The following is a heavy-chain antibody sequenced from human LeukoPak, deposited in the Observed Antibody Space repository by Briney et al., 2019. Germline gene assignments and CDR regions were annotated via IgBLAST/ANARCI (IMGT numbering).Heavy chain of an antibody. CDR2: ISAYNGNT. CDR3: TRAYGPSDALDV. CDR1: GYTFTSYG. Sequence: GASGKVSCKASGYTFTSYGISWVRQAPAQGLERMGWISAYNGNTNYAQKLQGRVTMTTDTSTSTAYMELRSLRSDDTAVYYCTRAYGPSDALDVWGQETMVTVSS. J-gene: IGHJ3*01. D-gene: IGHD4-17*01. V-gene: IGHV1-18*01.